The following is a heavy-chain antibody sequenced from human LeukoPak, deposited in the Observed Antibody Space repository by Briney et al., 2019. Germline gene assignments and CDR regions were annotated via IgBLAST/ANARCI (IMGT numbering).Heavy chain of an antibody. J-gene: IGHJ2*01. CDR3: TRRAARWQFDL. D-gene: IGHD5-24*01. CDR1: GFNFDDYA. CDR2: INWKTGNG. Sequence: PGRSLRLSCAVSGFNFDDYAMHWVRQAPGRGLEWVSGINWKTGNGIYADSVKGRFTISRDNAKNSLYLQMSSLRAEDTALYYCTRRAARWQFDLWGRGTLLNVSS. V-gene: IGHV3-9*01.